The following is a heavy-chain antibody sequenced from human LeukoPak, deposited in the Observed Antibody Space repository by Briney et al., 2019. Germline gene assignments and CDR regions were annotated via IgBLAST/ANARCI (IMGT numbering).Heavy chain of an antibody. D-gene: IGHD2-8*01. CDR3: AKNGQSGFSFDP. V-gene: IGHV4-38-2*02. Sequence: SETLSLTCTVSGYSISSGYYWGWIRQPPGKGLEWIGSIYHSGSTYYNPSLKSRATISADTSKNQFSLKLSSVTAADTAVYYCAKNGQSGFSFDPWGQGTLVTVSS. J-gene: IGHJ5*02. CDR1: GYSISSGYY. CDR2: IYHSGST.